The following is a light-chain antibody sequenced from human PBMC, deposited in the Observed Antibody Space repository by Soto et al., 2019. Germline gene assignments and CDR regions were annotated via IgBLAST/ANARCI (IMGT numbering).Light chain of an antibody. CDR3: SSYTLRNTLVL. J-gene: IGLJ3*02. Sequence: QSALTQPASVSESPGQSITISCTGTSSDVGGYNFVSWYQQHPGKAPRLIIYEVSSRPSGVSYRVSGYKSGNTDSLTISGLQAEDEADYYCSSYTLRNTLVLFGGGTKLTVL. CDR1: SSDVGGYNF. V-gene: IGLV2-14*01. CDR2: EVS.